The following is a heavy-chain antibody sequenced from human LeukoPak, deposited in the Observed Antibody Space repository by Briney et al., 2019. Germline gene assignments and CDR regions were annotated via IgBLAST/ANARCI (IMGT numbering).Heavy chain of an antibody. V-gene: IGHV3-20*04. CDR3: AKGSYNCNGNSCPQYYYYMDV. CDR1: GFTFDNYG. D-gene: IGHD2/OR15-2a*01. CDR2: INWNGAST. Sequence: GGSLRLSCAASGFTFDNYGMSWVRQAPGKGLEWVAGINWNGASTGYADSVKGRFTISRDNSKNTVYLQMNSLRAEDTAVYSCAKGSYNCNGNSCPQYYYYMDVWGKGTTVTVSS. J-gene: IGHJ6*03.